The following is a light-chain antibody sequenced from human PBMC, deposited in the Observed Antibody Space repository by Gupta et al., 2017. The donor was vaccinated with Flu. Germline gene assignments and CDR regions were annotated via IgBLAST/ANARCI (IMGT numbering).Light chain of an antibody. V-gene: IGLV3-21*02. CDR2: DVR. J-gene: IGLJ3*02. Sequence: SYVLTPPPPVLVAPGQTARFTCGGNNIGRETVHWYHQKPGKAPVLVVCDVRDRPSSIPDRFSGANSGDTATLTISRVEAGDEADYYCQMWDTSSDHWVFGGGTMLTVL. CDR3: QMWDTSSDHWV. CDR1: NIGRET.